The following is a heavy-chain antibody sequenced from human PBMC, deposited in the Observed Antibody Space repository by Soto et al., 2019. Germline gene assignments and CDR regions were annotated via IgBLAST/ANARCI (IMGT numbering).Heavy chain of an antibody. J-gene: IGHJ5*02. Sequence: SETLSLTCTVSGGSISSGGYYWSWIRQHPGKGLEWIGYIYYSGSTYYNPSLKSRVTISVDTSKNQFSLKLSSVTAADTAVYYCARQWGGYCSGGSCYSDSWFDPWGQGTLVTVSS. CDR3: ARQWGGYCSGGSCYSDSWFDP. CDR2: IYYSGST. V-gene: IGHV4-31*03. CDR1: GGSISSGGYY. D-gene: IGHD2-15*01.